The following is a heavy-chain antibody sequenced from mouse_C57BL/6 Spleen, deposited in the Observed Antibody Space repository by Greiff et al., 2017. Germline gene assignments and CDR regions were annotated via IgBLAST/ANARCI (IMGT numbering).Heavy chain of an antibody. CDR3: ARQEAGYYVDY. J-gene: IGHJ2*01. D-gene: IGHD3-2*02. V-gene: IGHV1-82*01. CDR2: IYPGDGDT. Sequence: QVQLQQSGPELVKPGASVKISCKASGYAFSSSWMNWVKQRPGKGLEWIGRIYPGDGDTNYNGKFKGKATLTADKSSSTAYMQLSSLTSEDSAVYFCARQEAGYYVDYWGQGTTLTVSS. CDR1: GYAFSSSW.